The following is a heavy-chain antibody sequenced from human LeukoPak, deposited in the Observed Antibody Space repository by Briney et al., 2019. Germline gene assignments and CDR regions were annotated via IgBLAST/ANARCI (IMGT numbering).Heavy chain of an antibody. CDR3: ARDVRYYGSGSYDDY. CDR2: IIPIFGTA. J-gene: IGHJ4*02. D-gene: IGHD3-10*01. Sequence: SVKVSCKASGGTFSSYAISWVRQAPGQGLEWMGGIIPIFGTANYAQKFQGRVTITADESTSTAYMELSSLRSEDTAVYYCARDVRYYGSGSYDDYWGQGTLVTVSS. CDR1: GGTFSSYA. V-gene: IGHV1-69*13.